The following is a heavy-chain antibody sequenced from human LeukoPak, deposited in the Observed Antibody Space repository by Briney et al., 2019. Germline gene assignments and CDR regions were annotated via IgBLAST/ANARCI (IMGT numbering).Heavy chain of an antibody. J-gene: IGHJ4*02. CDR3: AKDARSYYDSSGYYSDY. Sequence: GGSLRLSCAASGFTFSSYAMGWVRQAPGKGLEWVSAISGSGGSTYYADSVKGRFTISRDNSKNTLYLQMNSLRAEDTAVYYCAKDARSYYDSSGYYSDYWGQGTLVTVSS. CDR1: GFTFSSYA. CDR2: ISGSGGST. D-gene: IGHD3-22*01. V-gene: IGHV3-23*01.